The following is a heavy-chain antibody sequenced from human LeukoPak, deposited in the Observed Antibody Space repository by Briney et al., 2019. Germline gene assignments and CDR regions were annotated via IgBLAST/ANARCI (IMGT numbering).Heavy chain of an antibody. CDR1: GYSFTTYG. CDR3: ARDHSSSCQLLDY. CDR2: ISAYNGDT. D-gene: IGHD6-13*01. Sequence: ASVKVSCKTSGYSFTTYGVTWVRQAPRQGLEWMGWISAYNGDTNYAQKFQGRFTMTTDTSASTANMELRSLRSDDTAVYYCARDHSSSCQLLDYWGQGTLVTISS. V-gene: IGHV1-18*01. J-gene: IGHJ4*02.